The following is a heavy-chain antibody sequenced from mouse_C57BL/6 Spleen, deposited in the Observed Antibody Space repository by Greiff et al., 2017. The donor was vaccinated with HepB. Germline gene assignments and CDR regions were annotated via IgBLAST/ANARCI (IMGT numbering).Heavy chain of an antibody. J-gene: IGHJ3*01. V-gene: IGHV1-84*01. CDR3: ARWEDYDYDSFAY. D-gene: IGHD2-4*01. CDR2: IYPGSGNT. Sequence: QVHVKQSGPELVKPGASVKISCKASGYTFTDYYINWVKQRPGQGLEWIGWIYPGSGNTKYNEKFKGKATLTVDTSSSTAYMQLSSLTSEDSAVYFSARWEDYDYDSFAYWGQGTLVTVSA. CDR1: GYTFTDYY.